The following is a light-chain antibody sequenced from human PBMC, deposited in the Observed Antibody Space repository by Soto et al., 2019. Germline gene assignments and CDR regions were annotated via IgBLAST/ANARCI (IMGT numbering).Light chain of an antibody. CDR1: SGSVSPSHY. CDR2: STN. V-gene: IGLV8-61*01. Sequence: QAVVTQEPSFSVSPGGTVTLTCDLSSGSVSPSHYPSWYQQTPGQAPRTLIYSTNTRSSGVPDRFSSSILGNKAALTITGAQADDESDYYCVLYMGSGIWVFGGGTKLTVL. CDR3: VLYMGSGIWV. J-gene: IGLJ3*02.